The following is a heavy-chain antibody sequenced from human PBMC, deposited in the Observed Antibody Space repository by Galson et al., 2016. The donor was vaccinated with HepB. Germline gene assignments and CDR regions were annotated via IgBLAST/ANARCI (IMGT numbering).Heavy chain of an antibody. CDR2: ISAYNGNT. CDR3: ARDRSSGGYGDYVRYYGMDV. D-gene: IGHD4-17*01. J-gene: IGHJ6*04. V-gene: IGHV1-18*01. Sequence: SVKVSCKASGYIFTSYGINWVRQAPGQGLEWMGWISAYNGNTHYAQKFQGRVTMTTDISTSIAYMELRSLRSDDTAMYYCARDRSSGGYGDYVRYYGMDVWGKGTTVTVSS. CDR1: GYIFTSYG.